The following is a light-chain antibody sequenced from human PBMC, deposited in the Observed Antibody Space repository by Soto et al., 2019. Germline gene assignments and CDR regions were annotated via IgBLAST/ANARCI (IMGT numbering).Light chain of an antibody. CDR3: SSYTSSSTLV. J-gene: IGLJ2*01. CDR1: SSDIGYYNY. Sequence: QSALTQPGSVSGSPGQSITISCTGTSSDIGYYNYVSWYQQHPEKAPKLMIYDVSSRPSGVSNRFSGSKSGNAASLTISGLQAEDEADYYCSSYTSSSTLVFGGGTKVTVL. V-gene: IGLV2-14*03. CDR2: DVS.